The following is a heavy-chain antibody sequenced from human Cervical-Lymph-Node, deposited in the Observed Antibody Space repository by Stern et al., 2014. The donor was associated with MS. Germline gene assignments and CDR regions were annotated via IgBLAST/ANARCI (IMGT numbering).Heavy chain of an antibody. D-gene: IGHD1-7*01. CDR1: GFTFSSYT. CDR2: ISNDNRYI. V-gene: IGHV3-21*01. Sequence: EVQLVESGGGLVKPGGSLRLSCAASGFTFSSYTMNWVRQAPGKGLEWVSSISNDNRYISYAESVKGRFTISRDNAKNSLFLQMSSLRAEDTAVYYCAKTKIRVLNCFDSWGQGALVTVSS. CDR3: AKTKIRVLNCFDS. J-gene: IGHJ4*02.